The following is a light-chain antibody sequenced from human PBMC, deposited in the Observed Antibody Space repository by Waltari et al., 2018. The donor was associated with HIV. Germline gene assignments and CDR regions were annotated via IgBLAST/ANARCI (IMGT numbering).Light chain of an antibody. CDR1: YLGDKY. CDR3: QAWDSSTGL. CDR2: QDD. J-gene: IGLJ2*01. Sequence: SHELTQPPSVSVSPGQTASITCSGDYLGDKYASWYQQKPGQSPVLVIYQDDKRPSGTPERFPGSNSENTATLTITGTQARDEADYYCQAWDSSTGLFGGGTKLTVL. V-gene: IGLV3-1*01.